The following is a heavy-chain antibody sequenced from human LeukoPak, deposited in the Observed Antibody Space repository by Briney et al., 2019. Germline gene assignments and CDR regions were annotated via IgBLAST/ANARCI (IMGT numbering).Heavy chain of an antibody. CDR3: AXXPYGTYCSSTSCSGYMDV. CDR2: XXXXXXST. D-gene: IGHD2-2*01. CDR1: GFTFDDYX. V-gene: IGHV3-20*04. J-gene: IGHJ6*03. Sequence: GGSLXLSCAASGFTFDDYXMXXXRQAPXKGXXXXXXXXXXXXSTGYXDSVXGRFXXSXXNAKNSLYLQMNSLRAXXTAXYYCAXXPYGTYCSSTSCSGYMDVWGKGTTVTVSS.